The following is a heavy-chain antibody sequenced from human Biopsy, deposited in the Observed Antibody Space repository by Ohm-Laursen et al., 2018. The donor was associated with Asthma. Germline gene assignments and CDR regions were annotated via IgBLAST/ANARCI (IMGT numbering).Heavy chain of an antibody. CDR1: GGTFSSYA. J-gene: IGHJ6*02. V-gene: IGHV1-69*13. CDR2: IIPIFGTA. CDR3: ARDPHNSYLASLRTKFNYYYYGMDV. D-gene: IGHD1-7*01. Sequence: SVKVSCKASGGTFSSYAISWVRQAPGQGLEWMGGIIPIFGTANYAQRFQGRVTITADESTSTAYMELSSLRSEDTAVYYCARDPHNSYLASLRTKFNYYYYGMDVWGQGTTVTVSS.